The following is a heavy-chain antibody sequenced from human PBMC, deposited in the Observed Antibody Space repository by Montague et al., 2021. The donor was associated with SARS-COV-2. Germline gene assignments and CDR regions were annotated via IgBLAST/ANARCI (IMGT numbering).Heavy chain of an antibody. CDR2: TKYTSTRYE. CDR3: ARDLYWAFDA. CDR1: GDSVSSNIAA. J-gene: IGHJ3*01. D-gene: IGHD2-8*02. V-gene: IGHV6-1*01. Sequence: CAISGDSVSSNIAAWNWIRQSPSRGLEWLGRTKYTSTRYETYAVSVQSRITITADTSKNQFSLHPNSVTPEDTAVYYCARDLYWAFDAWGLGTTVTVSA.